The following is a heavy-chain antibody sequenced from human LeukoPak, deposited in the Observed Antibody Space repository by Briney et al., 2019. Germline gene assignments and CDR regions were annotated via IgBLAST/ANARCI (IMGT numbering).Heavy chain of an antibody. J-gene: IGHJ4*02. Sequence: GGSLRLSCAASGFTFNNYGMHWVRQAPGKGLEWVAIISYDGSNTYYADSVKGRFTISGDNSKNTLYLQMNSLRAEDTAVYYCANENYYGSGSYADHWGQGTLVTVSS. CDR2: ISYDGSNT. V-gene: IGHV3-30*18. D-gene: IGHD3-10*01. CDR3: ANENYYGSGSYADH. CDR1: GFTFNNYG.